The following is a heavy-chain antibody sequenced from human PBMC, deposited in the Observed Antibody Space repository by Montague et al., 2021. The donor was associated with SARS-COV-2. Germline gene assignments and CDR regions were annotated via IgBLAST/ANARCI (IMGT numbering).Heavy chain of an antibody. Sequence: SLRLSCAAPGFTFRSHWMHWVRQVPEKGLVWVSRIDNDGSSTNYVDSVKGRFTISRDNAKNTLDLQMHSLRVEDTAVYFCARGVGITIFGDLCLEGDYYYSMDVWGQGTAVTVSS. CDR3: ARGVGITIFGDLCLEGDYYYSMDV. J-gene: IGHJ6*02. CDR2: IDNDGSST. D-gene: IGHD3-3*01. CDR1: GFTFRSHW. V-gene: IGHV3-74*01.